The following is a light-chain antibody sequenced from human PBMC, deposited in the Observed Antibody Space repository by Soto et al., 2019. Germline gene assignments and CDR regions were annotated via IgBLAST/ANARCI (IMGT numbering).Light chain of an antibody. CDR2: SNN. J-gene: IGLJ2*01. CDR3: AAWDDSLNGVV. V-gene: IGLV1-44*01. CDR1: RSNIGSNT. Sequence: QSVLTQPPSASGTPGQRVTISCSGSRSNIGSNTVNWYQQLPGTAPQLLIYSNNQRPSGVPDRFSGSKSGTSASLAISGLQSEDEADYYCAAWDDSLNGVVFGGGTQLTVL.